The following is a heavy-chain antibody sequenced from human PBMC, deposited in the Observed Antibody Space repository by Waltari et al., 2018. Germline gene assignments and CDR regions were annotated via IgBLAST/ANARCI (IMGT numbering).Heavy chain of an antibody. J-gene: IGHJ4*02. CDR2: IIPIFGTA. Sequence: QVQLVQSGAEVKKPGSSVKVSCKASGGTFSSYAIRWVRQAPGQGFDGMGGIIPIFGTANAAQKFQGRVTITADESTSTADMELGSLRSEDTAVYYWARLRSDGEWGQGTLVTVSS. D-gene: IGHD3-3*01. CDR3: ARLRSDGE. V-gene: IGHV1-69*12. CDR1: GGTFSSYA.